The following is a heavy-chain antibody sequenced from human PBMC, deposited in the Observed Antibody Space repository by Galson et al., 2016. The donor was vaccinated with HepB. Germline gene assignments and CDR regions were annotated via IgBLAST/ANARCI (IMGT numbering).Heavy chain of an antibody. Sequence: SLRLSCAASGFTFSSYAMYWVRQAPGKGLEWVAVVSYDGNHKNYADSVKGRFTVSRDNSKDTVSLPMNSLRAEDTSVYYCATLVEATAGDAFDVWGQGTMFTVFS. D-gene: IGHD1-26*01. V-gene: IGHV3-30-3*01. J-gene: IGHJ3*01. CDR1: GFTFSSYA. CDR3: ATLVEATAGDAFDV. CDR2: VSYDGNHK.